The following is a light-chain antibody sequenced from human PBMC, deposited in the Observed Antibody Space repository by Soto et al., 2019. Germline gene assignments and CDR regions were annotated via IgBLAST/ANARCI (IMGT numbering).Light chain of an antibody. Sequence: EMVMAQSPATLSVSPGERATLSCRASQSINSNLAWNQQMPGQAPRLLIYGASTRATGIPARFSGSGSGTEFTLTISSLQSEDFAVYSCQQYNNWPRTFGQGTKVEIK. CDR2: GAS. CDR3: QQYNNWPRT. J-gene: IGKJ1*01. V-gene: IGKV3-15*01. CDR1: QSINSN.